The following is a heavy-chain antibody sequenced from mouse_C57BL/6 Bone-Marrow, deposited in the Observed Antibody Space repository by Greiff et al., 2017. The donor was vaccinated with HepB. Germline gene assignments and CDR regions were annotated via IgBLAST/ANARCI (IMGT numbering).Heavy chain of an antibody. CDR3: AREGGTLYYFDY. J-gene: IGHJ2*01. CDR2: IYPGDGDT. V-gene: IGHV1-82*01. CDR1: GYAFSSSW. Sequence: VKLQQSGPELVKPGASVKISCKASGYAFSSSWMNWVKQRPGKGLEWIGRIYPGDGDTNYNGKFKGKATLTADKSSSTAYMQLSSLTSEDSAVYFCAREGGTLYYFDYWGQGTTLTVSS. D-gene: IGHD2-14*01.